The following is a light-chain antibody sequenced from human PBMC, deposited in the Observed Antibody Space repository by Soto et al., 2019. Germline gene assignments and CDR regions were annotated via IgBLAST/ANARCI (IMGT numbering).Light chain of an antibody. Sequence: DIQMTQSPSTLSASVGDRVTITCRASRSINTWLAWHQQKPGQVNKLLNSKASILEGGVPSRFSGSGSGTEFTITISSLQHDDSATYYYQQYNRYRAFGQGTKVDIK. CDR1: RSINTW. V-gene: IGKV1-5*03. CDR3: QQYNRYRA. CDR2: KAS. J-gene: IGKJ1*01.